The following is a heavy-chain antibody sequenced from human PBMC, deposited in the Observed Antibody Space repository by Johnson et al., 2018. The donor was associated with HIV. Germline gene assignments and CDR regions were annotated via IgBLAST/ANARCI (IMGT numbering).Heavy chain of an antibody. J-gene: IGHJ3*02. CDR1: GFTFSDYY. V-gene: IGHV3-66*01. Sequence: VQLVESGGGLVKPGGSLRLSCAASGFTFSDYYMSWVRQAPGKGLEWVSVIYSGGSTYYADSVKGRFTISRDNSKNTLYLQMNSLRAEDTAVYYCARVDTAMTYDAVDIWDQGTMVTVSS. CDR2: IYSGGST. CDR3: ARVDTAMTYDAVDI. D-gene: IGHD5-18*01.